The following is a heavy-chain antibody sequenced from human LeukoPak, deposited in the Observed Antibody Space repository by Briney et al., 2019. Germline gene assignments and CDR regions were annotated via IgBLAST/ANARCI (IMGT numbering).Heavy chain of an antibody. V-gene: IGHV3-20*04. CDR1: GFTFDDYG. J-gene: IGHJ4*02. Sequence: AGGSLRLSCAASGFTFDDYGMSWVRQAPGKGLEWVSGINWNGGSTGYADSVKGRFTISRDNSKNTLYLQMNSLRAEDTAVYYCAKAPGGYSYGIDYWGQGTLVTVSS. CDR2: INWNGGST. CDR3: AKAPGGYSYGIDY. D-gene: IGHD5-18*01.